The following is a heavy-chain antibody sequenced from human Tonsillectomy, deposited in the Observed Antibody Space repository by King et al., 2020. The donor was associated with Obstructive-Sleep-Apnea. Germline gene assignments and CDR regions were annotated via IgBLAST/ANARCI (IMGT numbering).Heavy chain of an antibody. D-gene: IGHD6-19*01. J-gene: IGHJ4*02. Sequence: VQLVESGGGLVQPGGSLRLSCAASGFTFSSYWMHWVRQAPGKGLVWVSRINNDGSSTSYADSVKGRFTISRDNAKNTLYLQMNSLRAEDTAVYYCASLPRGSIAVASTGDYWGQGTLVTVSS. CDR2: INNDGSST. CDR3: ASLPRGSIAVASTGDY. V-gene: IGHV3-74*01. CDR1: GFTFSSYW.